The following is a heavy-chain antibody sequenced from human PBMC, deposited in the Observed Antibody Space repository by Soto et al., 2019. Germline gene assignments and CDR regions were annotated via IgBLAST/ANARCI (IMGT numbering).Heavy chain of an antibody. CDR1: GFTFSSYE. CDR3: ARPYGLTTAGGCAFDI. V-gene: IGHV3-48*03. Sequence: VGSLRLSCAASGFTFSSYEMNWVRQAPGKGLEWVSYISSSGSTIYYADSVKGRFTISRDNAKNSLYLQMNSLRAEDTAVYYCARPYGLTTAGGCAFDIWGQGTMVTVSS. CDR2: ISSSGSTI. D-gene: IGHD4-4*01. J-gene: IGHJ3*02.